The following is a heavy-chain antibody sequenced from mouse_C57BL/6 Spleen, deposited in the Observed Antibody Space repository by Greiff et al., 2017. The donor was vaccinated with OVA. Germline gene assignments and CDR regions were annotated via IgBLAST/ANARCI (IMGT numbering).Heavy chain of an antibody. J-gene: IGHJ2*01. V-gene: IGHV2-2*01. D-gene: IGHD1-1*02. Sequence: VQLQQSGPGLVQPSQSLSITCTVSGFSLTSYGVHWVRQSPGKGLEWLGVIWSGGSTDYNAAFISRLSISKDKSKSQVFFKMNSLQADDTAIYYCARPGGSDFDYWGQGTTLTVSS. CDR2: IWSGGST. CDR3: ARPGGSDFDY. CDR1: GFSLTSYG.